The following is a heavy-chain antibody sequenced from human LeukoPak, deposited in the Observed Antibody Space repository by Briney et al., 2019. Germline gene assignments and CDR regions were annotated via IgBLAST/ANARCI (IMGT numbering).Heavy chain of an antibody. D-gene: IGHD3-16*01. V-gene: IGHV1-69*02. CDR2: IIPILGIA. CDR3: ARGAGGLVTYAIAFDI. J-gene: IGHJ3*02. CDR1: GGTFSSYT. Sequence: SVKVSCKASGGTFSSYTISWLRQAPGQGLEWMGRIIPILGIANYAQKFQGRVTITADKSTSTAYKELSSLRSEDTAVYYCARGAGGLVTYAIAFDIWGQGTMVTVSS.